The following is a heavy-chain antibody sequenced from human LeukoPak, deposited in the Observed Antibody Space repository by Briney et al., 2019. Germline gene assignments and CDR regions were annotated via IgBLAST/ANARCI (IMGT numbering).Heavy chain of an antibody. CDR3: ARGDSSSSKYGRYFDL. D-gene: IGHD6-6*01. J-gene: IGHJ2*01. CDR1: GGSISSYY. CDR2: IYYSGST. V-gene: IGHV4-59*01. Sequence: SETLSFTCTVSGGSISSYYWSWIRQPPGKGLEWIGYIYYSGSTNYNPSLKSRVTISVDTSKNQFSLKLSSVTAADTAVYYCARGDSSSSKYGRYFDLWGRGTLVTVSS.